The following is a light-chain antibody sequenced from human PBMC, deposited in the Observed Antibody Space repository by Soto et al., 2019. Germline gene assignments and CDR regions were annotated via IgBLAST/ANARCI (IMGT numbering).Light chain of an antibody. CDR1: SSNIGAGYD. CDR3: QSYDSSLSHVV. J-gene: IGLJ2*01. Sequence: QSVLTQPPSVSGAPGQRVTISCTGSSSNIGAGYDVHWYQQLPGTAPKLLIYGNSNRPSGVPDRFSGSKSGTSASLAITGLQSEDEADYYCQSYDSSLSHVVFGGWTKLTVL. V-gene: IGLV1-40*01. CDR2: GNS.